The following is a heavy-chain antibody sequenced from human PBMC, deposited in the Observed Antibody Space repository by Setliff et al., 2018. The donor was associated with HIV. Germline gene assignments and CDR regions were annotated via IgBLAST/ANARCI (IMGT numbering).Heavy chain of an antibody. J-gene: IGHJ3*02. CDR3: ARRTAFDI. V-gene: IGHV1-8*02. CDR2: INPNSGNT. CDR1: GYTFTSYD. Sequence: ASVKVSCKASGYTFTSYDINWVRQATGQGLEWMGWINPNSGNTGYAQKFQGRVAMTRDTSINTVYMELSSLRSEDTAVYYCARRTAFDIWGQGTMVTVS.